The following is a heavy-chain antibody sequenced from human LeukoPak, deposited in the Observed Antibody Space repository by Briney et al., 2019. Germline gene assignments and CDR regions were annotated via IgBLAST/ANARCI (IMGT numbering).Heavy chain of an antibody. Sequence: SETLSLTCAVSGYSITSGYYWGWIRQPPGKGLDWIGSIYHSGSTYYNPSLKTRVTMSVDTSKNQFSLKLSSVTAADTAVYYCARLYLRDHCSSTSCYGLYFDYWGQGTLVTVSS. CDR1: GYSITSGYY. D-gene: IGHD2-2*01. CDR3: ARLYLRDHCSSTSCYGLYFDY. CDR2: IYHSGST. J-gene: IGHJ4*02. V-gene: IGHV4-38-2*01.